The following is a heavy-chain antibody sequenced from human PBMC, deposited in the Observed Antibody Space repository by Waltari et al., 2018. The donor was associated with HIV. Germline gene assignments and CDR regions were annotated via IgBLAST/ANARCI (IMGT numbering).Heavy chain of an antibody. CDR2: IKWNGDST. CDR3: ARVRSISWFFVDAFDI. J-gene: IGHJ3*02. D-gene: IGHD3-10*01. Sequence: WVSGIKWNGDSTGYADSVKGRFIIARDKARKSVYLRMSSVTVGDTALHMCARVRSISWFFVDAFDIWGQGTVVTVS. V-gene: IGHV3-20*01.